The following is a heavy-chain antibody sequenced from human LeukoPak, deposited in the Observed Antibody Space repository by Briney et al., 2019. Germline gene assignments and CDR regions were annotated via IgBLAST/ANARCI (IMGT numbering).Heavy chain of an antibody. V-gene: IGHV3-7*01. CDR1: GFTFSNAW. CDR3: ARERYGSGTRVRYFDY. CDR2: IKQDGSEK. D-gene: IGHD3-10*01. Sequence: GGSLRLSCAASGFTFSNAWMSWVRQAPGKGLEWVANIKQDGSEKCYVDSVKGRFTISRDNAKNSLYLQMNSLRTEDTAVYYCARERYGSGTRVRYFDYWGQGTLVTVSS. J-gene: IGHJ4*02.